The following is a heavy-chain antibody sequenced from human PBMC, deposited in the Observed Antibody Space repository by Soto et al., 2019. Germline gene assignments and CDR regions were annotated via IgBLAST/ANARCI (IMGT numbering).Heavy chain of an antibody. Sequence: PGGSLRLSWAASGFSFSSYWMHWVRQAPGKGLVWVSRINTDGSSTSYADSVKGRFTFSRDNAKNTLYLQMNSLRAEDTAVYYCAREVGTTWFDPWGQGTLVTVSS. CDR2: INTDGSST. V-gene: IGHV3-74*01. J-gene: IGHJ5*02. CDR3: AREVGTTWFDP. CDR1: GFSFSSYW. D-gene: IGHD1-1*01.